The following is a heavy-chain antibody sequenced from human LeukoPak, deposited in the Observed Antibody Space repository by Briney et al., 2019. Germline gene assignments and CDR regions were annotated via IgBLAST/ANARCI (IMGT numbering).Heavy chain of an antibody. CDR2: IYYSGST. CDR3: ARRRAYGSGSYSSYI. CDR1: GGSISSSSYY. J-gene: IGHJ4*02. D-gene: IGHD3-10*01. V-gene: IGHV4-39*01. Sequence: PSETLSLTCTVSGGSISSSSYYWGWIRQPPGKGLEWIGSIYYSGSTYYNPSLKSRVTISVDTSKNQFSLKLSSVTAADTAVYYCARRRAYGSGSYSSYIWGQGILVTVSS.